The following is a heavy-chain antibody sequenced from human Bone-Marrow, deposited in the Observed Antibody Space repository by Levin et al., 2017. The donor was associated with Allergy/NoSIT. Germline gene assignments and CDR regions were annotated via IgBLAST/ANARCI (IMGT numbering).Heavy chain of an antibody. V-gene: IGHV4-61*02. Sequence: TSETLSLTCTVSGGSISSGSYYWSWIRQPAGKGLEWIGRIFSGGSTNYNPSLKSRVTILLDTSKNQFSLKLTSVTATDTAVYYCAREGIGAWFGALVGGFDYWGQGTLVTVSS. CDR2: IFSGGST. CDR1: GGSISSGSYY. D-gene: IGHD3-10*01. CDR3: AREGIGAWFGALVGGFDY. J-gene: IGHJ4*02.